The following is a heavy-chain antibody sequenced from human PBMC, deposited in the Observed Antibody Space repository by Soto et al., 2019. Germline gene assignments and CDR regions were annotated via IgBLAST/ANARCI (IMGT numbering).Heavy chain of an antibody. CDR1: GGSISSYY. Sequence: PSETLSLTCTVSGGSISSYYWSWIRQPPEKGLEWIGYIYYSGSTNYNPSLKSRVTISVDTSKNQFSLKLSSVTAADTAVYYCARAVLPYYYDSSGYFFDYWGQGTLVTVSS. CDR3: ARAVLPYYYDSSGYFFDY. CDR2: IYYSGST. J-gene: IGHJ4*02. D-gene: IGHD3-22*01. V-gene: IGHV4-59*01.